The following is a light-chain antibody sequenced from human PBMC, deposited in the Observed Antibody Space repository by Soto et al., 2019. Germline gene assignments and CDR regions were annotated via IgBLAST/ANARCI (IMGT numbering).Light chain of an antibody. J-gene: IGKJ5*01. CDR1: QSVSSN. CDR3: QQYNNWPAIT. CDR2: GES. V-gene: IGKV3-15*01. Sequence: EIVMTQSPATLSVSPGERATLSCRASQSVSSNLAWYQQKPGQAPRLLIYGESTRATGIPARFSSSESGTEFTLTISSLQSEDFADYYCQQYNNWPAITFGQGKRLEIK.